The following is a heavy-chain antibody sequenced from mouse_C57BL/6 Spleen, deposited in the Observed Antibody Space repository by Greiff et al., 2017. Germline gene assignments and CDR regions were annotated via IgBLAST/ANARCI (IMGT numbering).Heavy chain of an antibody. CDR2: IRNKANGYTT. V-gene: IGHV7-3*01. CDR1: GFTFTDYY. CDR3: ARACLLHNGGGFAY. D-gene: IGHD1-3*01. Sequence: DVLLVEPGGGLVQPGGSLSLSCAASGFTFTDYYMSWVRQPPGKALEWLGFIRNKANGYTTEYSASVKGRFTISRDNSQSILYLQMKALRAVSSATYYCARACLLHNGGGFAYWGQGTTLTVSS. J-gene: IGHJ2*01.